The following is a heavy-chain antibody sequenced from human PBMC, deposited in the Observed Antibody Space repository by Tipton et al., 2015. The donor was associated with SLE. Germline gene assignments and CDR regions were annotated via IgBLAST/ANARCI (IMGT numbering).Heavy chain of an antibody. D-gene: IGHD1-26*01. J-gene: IGHJ4*02. V-gene: IGHV1-18*01. CDR3: ARGLVRWELRGQVDYSDY. CDR1: GYTFTTYG. Sequence: QLVQSGAEVKKPGASVKVSCKASGYTFTTYGISWVRQAPGQGLEWMGRISVYNGNTKYLQKLQGRVTMTTGTATRTAYMELRSLRSDDTAVYYCARGLVRWELRGQVDYSDYWGQGTLVTVSA. CDR2: ISVYNGNT.